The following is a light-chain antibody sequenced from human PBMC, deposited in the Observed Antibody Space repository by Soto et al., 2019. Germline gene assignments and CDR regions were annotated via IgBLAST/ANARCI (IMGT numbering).Light chain of an antibody. J-gene: IGLJ2*01. Sequence: QSALTQPPSASGSPGQSVTISCTGTSSDLGGYNFVSWYQQHPGKAPKLMIYEVNKRPSGVPDRFSGSKSGNTASLTVSGLQAEDEAEYYCSSYAGSHNVVFGGGTKLTVL. CDR2: EVN. CDR3: SSYAGSHNVV. V-gene: IGLV2-8*01. CDR1: SSDLGGYNF.